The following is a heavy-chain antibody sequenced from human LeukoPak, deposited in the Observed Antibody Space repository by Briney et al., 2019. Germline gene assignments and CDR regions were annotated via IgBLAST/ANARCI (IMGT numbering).Heavy chain of an antibody. D-gene: IGHD5-12*01. CDR1: GGTFISYT. V-gene: IGHV1-69*04. Sequence: SVKVSCKASGGTFISYTISWVRQAPGQGLEWMGRIIPILGIANYAQKFQGRVTITADKSTSTAYMELSSLRSEDTAVYYCARDLMVATRHNWFDPWGQGTLVTASS. J-gene: IGHJ5*02. CDR2: IIPILGIA. CDR3: ARDLMVATRHNWFDP.